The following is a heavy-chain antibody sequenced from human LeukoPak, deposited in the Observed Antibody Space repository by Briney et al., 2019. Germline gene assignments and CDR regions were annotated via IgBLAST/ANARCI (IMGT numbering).Heavy chain of an antibody. J-gene: IGHJ4*02. V-gene: IGHV4-39*01. CDR1: GGSISRSNYY. D-gene: IGHD6-13*01. Sequence: SETLSLTCTVSGGSISRSNYYWAWIRQPQGKGLEWIGSIYYSGSTYYNPSLKSRVTMSIDTSKNQFSLKLSSVTAADTAVYFCARQPSTSWYYFDYWGQGTPVTVSS. CDR2: IYYSGST. CDR3: ARQPSTSWYYFDY.